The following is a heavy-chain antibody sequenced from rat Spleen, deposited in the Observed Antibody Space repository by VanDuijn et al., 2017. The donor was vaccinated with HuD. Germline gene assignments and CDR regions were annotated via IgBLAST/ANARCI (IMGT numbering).Heavy chain of an antibody. CDR2: ITNSGGST. CDR3: TTDYYSGDYFDY. CDR1: GFTFSNYG. D-gene: IGHD1-1*01. V-gene: IGHV5-27*01. J-gene: IGHJ2*01. Sequence: EVQLVESGGGLVQPGRSLKLSCAASGFTFSNYGMAWVRQAPTKGLEWVASITNSGGSTYYRDSVKGRFTISRDNAKSTLYLQMDSLRSEDTATYYCTTDYYSGDYFDYWGQGVMVTVSS.